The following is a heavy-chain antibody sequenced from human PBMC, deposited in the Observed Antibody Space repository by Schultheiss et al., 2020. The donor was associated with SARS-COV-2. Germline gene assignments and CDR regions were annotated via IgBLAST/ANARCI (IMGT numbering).Heavy chain of an antibody. CDR2: IYYSGST. CDR3: ASVDYYYYGMDV. Sequence: SETLSLTCTVSGGSISSYYWGWIRQPPGKGLEWIGSIYYSGSTYYNPSLKSRVTISVDTSKNQFSLKLSSVTAADTAVYYCASVDYYYYGMDVWGQGTTVTVSS. J-gene: IGHJ6*02. V-gene: IGHV4-39*01. CDR1: GGSISSYY.